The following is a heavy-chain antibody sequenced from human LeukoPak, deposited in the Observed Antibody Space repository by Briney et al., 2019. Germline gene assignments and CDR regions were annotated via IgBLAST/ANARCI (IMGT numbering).Heavy chain of an antibody. D-gene: IGHD3-22*01. J-gene: IGHJ4*02. Sequence: PGGSLRLSCAASGFTFSSHAMIWVRQAPGKGLEWVSTISGHGDTTYDADSVKGRFTISRDNSKNTMFLQVSSLRAEDTAIYYCAKAIDSRGYWYERGADYWGQGTLVTVSS. CDR1: GFTFSSHA. CDR2: ISGHGDTT. CDR3: AKAIDSRGYWYERGADY. V-gene: IGHV3-23*01.